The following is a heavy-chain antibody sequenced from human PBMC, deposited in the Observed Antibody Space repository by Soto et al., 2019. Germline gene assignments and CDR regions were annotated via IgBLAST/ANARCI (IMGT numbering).Heavy chain of an antibody. V-gene: IGHV3-23*01. CDR2: LSTGGDP. Sequence: EVQLLESGGRLVQPGGTLTLFCEASGFNLRNYVMNWVRQAPGKGLEWVSTLSTGGDPYYADSVKGRFTTSRDTSKNVLYLEMNSLRAEDTAIYFCAKGASLELSYSGNYFDSWGRGTLVTVSS. D-gene: IGHD3-10*01. CDR3: AKGASLELSYSGNYFDS. CDR1: GFNLRNYV. J-gene: IGHJ4*02.